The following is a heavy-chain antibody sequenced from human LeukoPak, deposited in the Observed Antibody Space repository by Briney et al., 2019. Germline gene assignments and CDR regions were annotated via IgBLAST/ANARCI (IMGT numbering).Heavy chain of an antibody. CDR3: AMRVAYGDFIYS. V-gene: IGHV1-69*05. CDR1: GGVFSRYA. CDR2: IIPLFATL. D-gene: IGHD4-17*01. J-gene: IGHJ4*02. Sequence: GSSVKVSCQASGGVFSRYAVSWVRQAPGQGLEWMARIIPLFATLNYAQKFQGRVTISTNESTNTAYMELNSLGSDDTAVYYCAMRVAYGDFIYSWGQGTRVTVSS.